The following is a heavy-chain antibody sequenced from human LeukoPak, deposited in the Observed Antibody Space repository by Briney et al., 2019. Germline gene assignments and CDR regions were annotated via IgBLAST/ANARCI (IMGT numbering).Heavy chain of an antibody. CDR1: GGSISSYY. CDR2: IYYSGST. V-gene: IGHV4-59*08. D-gene: IGHD6-19*01. J-gene: IGHJ5*02. CDR3: ASSSSAWYGWFDP. Sequence: PSETLSLTCTVSGGSISSYYWSWIRQPPGKGLEWIGYIYYSGSTNYNPSLKSRVAISVDTSKNQFSLKLNSVTAADTAVYYCASSSSAWYGWFDPWGQGTLVTVSS.